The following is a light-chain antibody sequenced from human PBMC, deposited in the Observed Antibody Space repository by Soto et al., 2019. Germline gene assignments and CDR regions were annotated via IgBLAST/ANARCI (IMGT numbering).Light chain of an antibody. CDR2: ANT. CDR3: QSYDSSLSGSV. J-gene: IGLJ3*02. CDR1: SSNIGADYD. Sequence: QSVLTQPPSVSGAPGRRVTISCTGSSSNIGADYDVHWYQQLPGAAPKLLIRANTHRPSGVPDRFSASKSGTSASLAITGLQADDEDDYYCQSYDSSLSGSVFGGGTKLTVL. V-gene: IGLV1-40*01.